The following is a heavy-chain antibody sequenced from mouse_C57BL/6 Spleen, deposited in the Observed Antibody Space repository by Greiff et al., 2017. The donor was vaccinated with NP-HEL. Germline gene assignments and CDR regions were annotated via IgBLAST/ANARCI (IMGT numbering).Heavy chain of an antibody. CDR2: ISSGSSTI. D-gene: IGHD3-2*02. V-gene: IGHV5-17*01. J-gene: IGHJ4*01. CDR1: GFTFSDYG. Sequence: DVQLVESGGGLVKPGGSLKLSCAASGFTFSDYGMHWVRQAPEKGLEWVAYISSGSSTIYYADTVKGRFTISRDNAKNTLFLQMTSLRSEDTAMYYCARGERDSSGDYAMDYWGQGTSVTVSS. CDR3: ARGERDSSGDYAMDY.